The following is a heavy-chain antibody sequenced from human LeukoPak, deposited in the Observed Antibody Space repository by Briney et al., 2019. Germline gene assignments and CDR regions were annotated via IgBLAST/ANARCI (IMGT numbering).Heavy chain of an antibody. D-gene: IGHD6-19*01. CDR1: GFSFSTFA. Sequence: GGSLRLSCAASGFSFSTFAMSWVRQAPGKGLEWVSAITHSGDTTYYADSVKGRFTISRDNSKNMLFLQMNSLRDEDTAVYYCARVRITVTGGGYLDYWGQGTLVTVSS. V-gene: IGHV3-23*01. CDR3: ARVRITVTGGGYLDY. CDR2: ITHSGDTT. J-gene: IGHJ4*02.